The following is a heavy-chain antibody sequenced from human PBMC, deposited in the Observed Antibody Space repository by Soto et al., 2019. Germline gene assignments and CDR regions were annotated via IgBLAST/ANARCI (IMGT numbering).Heavy chain of an antibody. CDR3: ARRPMVGPVAENAFDI. Sequence: SETLSLTCTVSGGSISNGDYYWSWIRQHPGKGLEWIGSVYYSGTTYYTPSLKRRVTISVDTYNQFSLKLSSVTAADTAYYFCARRPMVGPVAENAFDIWGQGTRVTVSS. J-gene: IGHJ3*02. CDR1: GGSISNGDYY. D-gene: IGHD6-19*01. V-gene: IGHV4-39*01. CDR2: VYYSGTT.